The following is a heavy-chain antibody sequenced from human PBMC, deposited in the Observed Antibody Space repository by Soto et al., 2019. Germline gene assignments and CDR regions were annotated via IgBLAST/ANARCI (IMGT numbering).Heavy chain of an antibody. CDR1: GYPFDTYG. CDR2: ISAYNGQT. J-gene: IGHJ5*02. Sequence: ASVKVSCKASGYPFDTYGINWVRQAPGQRPEWMGWISAYNGQTDYSQNFQGRVTMATDTSTNTAYMELRNLRSDDTAVYYCARDPHAFWNSYFFGPWGRGTLGTVCS. D-gene: IGHD3-3*01. V-gene: IGHV1-18*01. CDR3: ARDPHAFWNSYFFGP.